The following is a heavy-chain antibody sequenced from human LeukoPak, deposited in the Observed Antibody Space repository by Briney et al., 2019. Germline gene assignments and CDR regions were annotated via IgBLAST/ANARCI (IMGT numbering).Heavy chain of an antibody. CDR2: IYSDGST. Sequence: GGSLRLSCAASGLTVSSNYMSWVRQAPGKGLEWVSVIYSDGSTYYADSVKGRFTISSDNSKNTLYLQMNSLRVEDTAVYYCARRPDYGGTPTFDYWGQGTLVTVSS. V-gene: IGHV3-66*01. CDR3: ARRPDYGGTPTFDY. CDR1: GLTVSSNY. D-gene: IGHD4-23*01. J-gene: IGHJ4*02.